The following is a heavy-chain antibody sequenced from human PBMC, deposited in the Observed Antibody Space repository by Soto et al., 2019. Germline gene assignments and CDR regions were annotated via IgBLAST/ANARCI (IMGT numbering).Heavy chain of an antibody. D-gene: IGHD3-3*01. V-gene: IGHV3-49*05. CDR1: GFTFGDYA. CDR3: TSSSSGYYTDFDY. Sequence: NPGGSLRLSCTASGFTFGDYAMSWFRQAPGKGLEWVGFIRSKAYGGTTEYAASVKGRFTISRDDSKSIAYLQMNSLKTEDTAVYYCTSSSSGYYTDFDYWGQGTLVTVSS. J-gene: IGHJ4*02. CDR2: IRSKAYGGTT.